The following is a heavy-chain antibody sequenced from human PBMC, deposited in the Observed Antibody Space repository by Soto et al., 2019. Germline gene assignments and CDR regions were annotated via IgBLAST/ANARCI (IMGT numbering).Heavy chain of an antibody. CDR2: MNPNSGNT. V-gene: IGHV1-8*01. J-gene: IGHJ6*02. CDR1: GYTFTSYD. CDR3: ARSHYDFWGGVYYGMDV. Sequence: ASVKVYCKASGYTFTSYDINWVRQATGQGLEWMGWMNPNSGNTGYAQKFQGRVTMTRNTSISTAYMELSSLRSEDTAVYYCARSHYDFWGGVYYGMDVWGQGTTVTVSS. D-gene: IGHD3-3*01.